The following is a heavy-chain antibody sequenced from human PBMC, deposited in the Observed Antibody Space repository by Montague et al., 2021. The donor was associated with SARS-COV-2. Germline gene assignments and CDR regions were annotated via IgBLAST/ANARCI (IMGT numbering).Heavy chain of an antibody. J-gene: IGHJ4*02. CDR3: ARGGFIVELATSYYFDS. D-gene: IGHD5-24*01. CDR2: IYSGGSA. CDR1: GGSISGHY. V-gene: IGHV4-59*11. Sequence: SETLSLTCAVSGGSISGHYWAWIRQPPAKGLEWIGHIYSGGSAYYNPSLKSRVTLSVGPSKNQFSLKMSSVAVADTAKYYCARGGFIVELATSYYFDSWGQGTLVTVSS.